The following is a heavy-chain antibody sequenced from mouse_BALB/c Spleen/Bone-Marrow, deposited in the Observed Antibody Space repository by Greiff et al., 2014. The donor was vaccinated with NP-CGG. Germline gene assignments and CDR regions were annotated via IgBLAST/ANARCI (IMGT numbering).Heavy chain of an antibody. CDR2: INPDRSTI. Sequence: EVQVEESGGGLVQPGGSLKLSCAATGFDFSRYWMSWVRQAPGKGLEWIGEINPDRSTINYTPSLKDKFIITRGNSKNTLYLQMSKVRSEDTAVYYCSREGAGYFDVWGAGTTVTVSA. CDR3: SREGAGYFDV. V-gene: IGHV4-1*02. CDR1: GFDFSRYW. J-gene: IGHJ1*01.